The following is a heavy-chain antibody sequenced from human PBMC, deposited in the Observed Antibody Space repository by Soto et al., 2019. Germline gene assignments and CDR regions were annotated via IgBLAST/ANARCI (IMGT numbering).Heavy chain of an antibody. D-gene: IGHD6-13*01. Sequence: ASVKVSCKASGYTFTSYGISWVRQAPGQGLEWMGWISAYNGNTNYAQKLQGRVTMTTDTSTSTAYMELRSLRSDDTAVYYCAGVIAAAGTHFGDYYYGMDVWGQGTTVTVS. V-gene: IGHV1-18*01. CDR1: GYTFTSYG. J-gene: IGHJ6*02. CDR2: ISAYNGNT. CDR3: AGVIAAAGTHFGDYYYGMDV.